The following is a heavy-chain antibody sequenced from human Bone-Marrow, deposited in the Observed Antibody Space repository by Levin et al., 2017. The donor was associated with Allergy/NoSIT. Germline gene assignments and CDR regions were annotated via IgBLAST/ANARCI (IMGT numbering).Heavy chain of an antibody. D-gene: IGHD4-17*01. V-gene: IGHV5-51*01. J-gene: IGHJ6*02. Sequence: PGESLKISCKGSGYSFSNYWIAWVRQMPGKGLEWMGIIYPGDSDTKYSPSFQGQVTISADKSTNTAYLQWSSLEASDTAMYYCARYGDEYALDVWGQGTTVIVSS. CDR3: ARYGDEYALDV. CDR2: IYPGDSDT. CDR1: GYSFSNYW.